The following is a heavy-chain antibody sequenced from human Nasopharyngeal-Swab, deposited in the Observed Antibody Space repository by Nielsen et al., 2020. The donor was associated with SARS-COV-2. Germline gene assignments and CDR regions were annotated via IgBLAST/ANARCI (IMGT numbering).Heavy chain of an antibody. CDR3: ASLMITFGGVIVINEDGWFDP. D-gene: IGHD3-16*02. CDR2: IYYSGST. V-gene: IGHV4-39*01. CDR1: GGSISSSSYY. J-gene: IGHJ5*02. Sequence: SETLSLTCTVSGGSISSSSYYWGWLRQPPGKGLEWIGSIYYSGSTYYNPSLKSRVTISVDTSKNQFSLKLSSVTAADTAVYYCASLMITFGGVIVINEDGWFDPWGQGTLVTVSS.